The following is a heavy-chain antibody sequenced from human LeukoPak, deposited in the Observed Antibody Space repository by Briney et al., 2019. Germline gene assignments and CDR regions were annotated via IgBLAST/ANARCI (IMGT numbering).Heavy chain of an antibody. J-gene: IGHJ6*02. CDR1: GFSPSTSGMC. Sequence: SGPALVKPTQTLTLTCTFSGFSPSTSGMCVSWIRQPPGKALEWLARIDWDDDKYYSTSLKTRLTISKDTSKNQVVLTMTNMDPVDTATYYCARIGAARPYYYYGMDVWGQGTTVTVSS. CDR2: IDWDDDK. V-gene: IGHV2-70*11. CDR3: ARIGAARPYYYYGMDV. D-gene: IGHD6-6*01.